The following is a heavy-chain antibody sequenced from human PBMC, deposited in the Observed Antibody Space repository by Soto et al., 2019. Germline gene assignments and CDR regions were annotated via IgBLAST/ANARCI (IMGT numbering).Heavy chain of an antibody. Sequence: QVQLVESGGGVVQPGGSLRLSCTTSGFTFNTYGMHWVRQAPVQGLAWVAIIWYDGSNKYYADSVKGRFTISRDKSKNTLYLQMNRLRAEDTALYYCARADCTGAYCYSWPFNYGVDVWGQGTTVTVSS. V-gene: IGHV3-33*08. J-gene: IGHJ6*02. CDR1: GFTFNTYG. CDR3: ARADCTGAYCYSWPFNYGVDV. CDR2: IWYDGSNK. D-gene: IGHD2-15*01.